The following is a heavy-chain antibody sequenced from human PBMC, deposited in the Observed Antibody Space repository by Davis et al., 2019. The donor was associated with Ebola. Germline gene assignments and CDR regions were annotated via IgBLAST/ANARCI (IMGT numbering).Heavy chain of an antibody. CDR2: ISSSSSYI. D-gene: IGHD6-19*01. CDR1: GFSFSNYG. Sequence: GESLKTSCAASGFSFSNYGMNWVRQAPGKGLEWVSSISSSSSYIYYADSVKGRFTISRVNSKNTLYLQMNSLRTEDTAVYYCARDIGWLGTFDCWGQGTPVTVSS. CDR3: ARDIGWLGTFDC. J-gene: IGHJ4*02. V-gene: IGHV3-21*04.